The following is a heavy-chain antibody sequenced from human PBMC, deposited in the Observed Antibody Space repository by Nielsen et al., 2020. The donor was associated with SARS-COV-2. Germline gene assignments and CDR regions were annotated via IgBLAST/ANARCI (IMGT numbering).Heavy chain of an antibody. CDR1: GGSVSSNDW. CDR2: VSHSGSI. D-gene: IGHD2-2*01. Sequence: SETLSLTCAVSGGSVSSNDWWTWVRQPPGEGLEWIGEVSHSGSINYNPSLKSRVTLSMDKSKRQFSLRLTSVSAADTAVYFCARGDLVVVPSPILGLGPFFYYFYLDVWGKGTTVIVSS. CDR3: ARGDLVVVPSPILGLGPFFYYFYLDV. J-gene: IGHJ6*03. V-gene: IGHV4-4*02.